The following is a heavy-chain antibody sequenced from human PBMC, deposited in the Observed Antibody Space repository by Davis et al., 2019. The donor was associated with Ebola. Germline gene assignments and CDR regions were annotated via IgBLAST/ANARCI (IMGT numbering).Heavy chain of an antibody. CDR3: AAGGSRGGFDV. J-gene: IGHJ3*01. CDR2: FDPEDNEI. V-gene: IGHV1-24*01. D-gene: IGHD3-16*01. CDR1: GYILTELS. Sequence: VSVKVSCKVSGYILTELSIHWVRQAPGQGLEWMGNFDPEDNEIIYAHKFEGRVTMTEDTSAHTAYMELSRLRSDDSAVYYCAAGGSRGGFDVWGQGTMVTVS.